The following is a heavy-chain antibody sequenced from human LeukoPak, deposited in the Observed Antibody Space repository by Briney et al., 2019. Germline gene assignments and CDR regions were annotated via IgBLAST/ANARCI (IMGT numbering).Heavy chain of an antibody. CDR3: ARDPRGGYSYGLGMDV. V-gene: IGHV4-59*01. Sequence: SETLSLTCTVSGGSISSYYWSWIRQPPGKGLEWIGYIYYSGSTNYNPSLKRRVTISVDTSKNQFSLKLSSVTPADTAVYYCARDPRGGYSYGLGMDVWGQGTTVTVSS. J-gene: IGHJ6*02. CDR1: GGSISSYY. D-gene: IGHD5-18*01. CDR2: IYYSGST.